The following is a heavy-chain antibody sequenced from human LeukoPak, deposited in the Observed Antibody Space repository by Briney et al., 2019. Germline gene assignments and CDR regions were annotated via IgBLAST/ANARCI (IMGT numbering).Heavy chain of an antibody. CDR2: INPNSGGT. V-gene: IGHV1-2*02. CDR1: GYTFTGYY. Sequence: GASVKVSCKASGYTFTGYYMHWVRQAPGQGLEWMGWINPNSGGTNYAQKFQGRVTMTRDTSISTAYMELSRLRSDDTAVYYCAKIGDETYYYYGMDVWGQGTTVTVSS. J-gene: IGHJ6*02. CDR3: AKIGDETYYYYGMDV.